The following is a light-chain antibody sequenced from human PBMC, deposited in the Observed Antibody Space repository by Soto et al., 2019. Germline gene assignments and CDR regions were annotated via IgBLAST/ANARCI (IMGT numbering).Light chain of an antibody. Sequence: DIPMTQSPSTLSGSVGDRVTITCRAGQTISSWLAWYQQKPGKAPKLLIYKASTLKSGVPSRFSGSGSGTEFTLTISSLQPDDFATYYCQHYNSYSEAFGQGTKVDIK. CDR2: KAS. CDR1: QTISSW. V-gene: IGKV1-5*03. CDR3: QHYNSYSEA. J-gene: IGKJ1*01.